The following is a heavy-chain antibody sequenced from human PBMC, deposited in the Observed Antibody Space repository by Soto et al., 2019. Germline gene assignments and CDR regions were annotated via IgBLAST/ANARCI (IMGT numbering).Heavy chain of an antibody. CDR3: ATSTGSYNWFDP. CDR2: IYYTGST. D-gene: IGHD1-26*01. J-gene: IGHJ5*02. Sequence: TLSLTCTVSGGSISSTGYYCGWIRQSPGKGLEWIGSIYYTGSTYYNPSLESRVSISVDTSNNRVSLEVSSVTAADTAVYYCATSTGSYNWFDPWGRGTLVTVSS. V-gene: IGHV4-39*01. CDR1: GGSISSTGYY.